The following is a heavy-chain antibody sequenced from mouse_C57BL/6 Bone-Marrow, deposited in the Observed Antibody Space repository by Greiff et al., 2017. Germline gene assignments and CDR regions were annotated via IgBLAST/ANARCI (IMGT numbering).Heavy chain of an antibody. D-gene: IGHD1-2*01. Sequence: VKLQQSGAELARPGASVKLSCKASGYTFTSYGIRWVKQRPGQGLEWIGEIDPRSGNTYYNEKFKGKATLTADKASSTAYMELRSLTSEDSAVDFCERDGPGGAYWGQGTLVTVSA. CDR1: GYTFTSYG. J-gene: IGHJ3*01. CDR3: ERDGPGGAY. V-gene: IGHV1-81*01. CDR2: IDPRSGNT.